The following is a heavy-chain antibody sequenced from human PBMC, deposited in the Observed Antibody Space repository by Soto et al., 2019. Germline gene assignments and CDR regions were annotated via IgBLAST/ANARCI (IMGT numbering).Heavy chain of an antibody. CDR3: ARTYCSSTSCYASAFDI. CDR2: INPSGGST. V-gene: IGHV1-46*03. J-gene: IGHJ3*02. Sequence: ASVKVSCKASGYTFTSFYMHWVRQAPDQGLEWMGIINPSGGSTSYAQKFQGRVTMTRDTSTSTVYMELSSLRSEDTAVYYCARTYCSSTSCYASAFDIWGQGTMVTVSS. D-gene: IGHD2-2*01. CDR1: GYTFTSFY.